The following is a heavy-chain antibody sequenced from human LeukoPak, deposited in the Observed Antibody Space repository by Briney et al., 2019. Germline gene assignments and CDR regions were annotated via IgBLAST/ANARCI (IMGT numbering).Heavy chain of an antibody. V-gene: IGHV3-7*01. Sequence: GGSLRLSCTACGFTFSTSWMTWVRQAPGKGLEWVANIKQDGSEKYYVDSVKGRFTISRDNAKNSLYLQMNSLRAEDTAVYYCARGLVSLDYWGQGTLVTVSS. D-gene: IGHD3-16*01. CDR1: GFTFSTSW. CDR2: IKQDGSEK. J-gene: IGHJ4*02. CDR3: ARGLVSLDY.